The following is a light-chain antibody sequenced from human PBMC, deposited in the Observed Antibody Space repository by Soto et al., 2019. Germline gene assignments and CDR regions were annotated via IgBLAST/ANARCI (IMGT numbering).Light chain of an antibody. CDR1: QSVSSNY. Sequence: EIVLTQSPGTLSLSPGERATLSCRASQSVSSNYLAWYQQKPGQAPRLLIYGASSSATGIPDRFSGSGSGTDFTLTISRLEPEDFAVYYCQQYGRSPLTVGGGTKVEIK. CDR3: QQYGRSPLT. CDR2: GAS. J-gene: IGKJ4*01. V-gene: IGKV3-20*01.